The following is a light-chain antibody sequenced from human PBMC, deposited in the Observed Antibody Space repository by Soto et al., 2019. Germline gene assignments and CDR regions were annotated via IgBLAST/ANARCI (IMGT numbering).Light chain of an antibody. CDR2: DGS. CDR3: QQRRSWPLT. Sequence: EILLTQSPATLSLSPGERATLSCRASQSISSYLAWYQQKPGQAPRLLIYDGSNRATGIPARFSGSGSETDFTLTISSLEPEDFASYYCQQRRSWPLTFGGGTKVDIK. V-gene: IGKV3-11*01. J-gene: IGKJ4*01. CDR1: QSISSY.